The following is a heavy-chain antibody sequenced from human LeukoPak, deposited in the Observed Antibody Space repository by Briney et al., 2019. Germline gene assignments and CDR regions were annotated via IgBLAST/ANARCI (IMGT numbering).Heavy chain of an antibody. J-gene: IGHJ5*02. V-gene: IGHV4-34*01. CDR1: GGSFSGYY. Sequence: PSETLSLTCAVYGGSFSGYYWSWIRQPPGKGLEWIGEINHSGSTNSNPSLKSRVTISVDTSKNQFSLKLSSVTAADTAVYYCARSHYYDSSGSQNNWFDPWGQGTLVTVSS. CDR2: INHSGST. D-gene: IGHD3-22*01. CDR3: ARSHYYDSSGSQNNWFDP.